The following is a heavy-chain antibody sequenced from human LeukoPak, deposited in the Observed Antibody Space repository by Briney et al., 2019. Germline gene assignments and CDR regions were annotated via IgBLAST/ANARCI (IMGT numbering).Heavy chain of an antibody. Sequence: GGSLRLSCAASGFTFSGSAMHWVRQASGKGLEWVSVIYAGGDTYYADSVKGRFTIARDNFKNTVYLQMNSLRAEDTGMYYCARSGSGWFDYWGQGTLVTVS. D-gene: IGHD6-19*01. CDR3: ARSGSGWFDY. CDR2: IYAGGDT. CDR1: GFTFSGSA. J-gene: IGHJ4*02. V-gene: IGHV3-53*01.